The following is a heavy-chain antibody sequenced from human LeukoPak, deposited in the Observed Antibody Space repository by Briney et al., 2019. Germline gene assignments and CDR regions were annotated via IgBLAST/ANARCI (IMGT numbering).Heavy chain of an antibody. CDR2: IYSGGST. Sequence: GGSLRLSCAASGFTVSSNYMSWVRQAPGQGLEWVSVIYSGGSTYYADSVRGRFTISRDNSKSTLYIQMNSLRAEDTAVYYCARAKPKNMVRGLIMRRESRYYFDYWGQGTLVTVSS. CDR1: GFTVSSNY. V-gene: IGHV3-53*01. D-gene: IGHD3-10*01. CDR3: ARAKPKNMVRGLIMRRESRYYFDY. J-gene: IGHJ4*02.